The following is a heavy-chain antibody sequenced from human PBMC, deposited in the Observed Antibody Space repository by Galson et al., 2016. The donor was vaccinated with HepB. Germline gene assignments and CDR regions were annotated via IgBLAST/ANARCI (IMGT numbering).Heavy chain of an antibody. CDR2: ISGSGGRT. V-gene: IGHV3-23*01. CDR1: GFRLSSYA. CDR3: AKDGYFASGSALYGMDV. D-gene: IGHD3-10*01. J-gene: IGHJ6*02. Sequence: SLRLSCAASGFRLSSYAVSWVRQAPGKGLEWVSGISGSGGRTYYADSVKGRFTISRDNSKNAVYRQMNSLRVEDTALYYCAKDGYFASGSALYGMDVWGQGTTVTVSS.